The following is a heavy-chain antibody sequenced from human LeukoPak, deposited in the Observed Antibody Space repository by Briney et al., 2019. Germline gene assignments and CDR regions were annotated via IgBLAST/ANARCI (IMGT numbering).Heavy chain of an antibody. CDR3: VRLTENQLLGKGWADS. D-gene: IGHD2-2*01. CDR2: ISGRGGRT. J-gene: IGHJ5*01. V-gene: IGHV3-23*01. Sequence: GGSLRLXCAASGFTYSTYAMSWVRLAPGEGLESVSSISGRGGRTYYADSVRGRFTISTDSSKNTVQLQMTGLRVEDTAIYYCVRLTENQLLGKGWADSWGQGTLVTVSS. CDR1: GFTYSTYA.